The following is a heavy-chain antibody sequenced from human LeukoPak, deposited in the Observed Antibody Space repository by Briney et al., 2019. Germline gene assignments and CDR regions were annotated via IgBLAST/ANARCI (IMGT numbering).Heavy chain of an antibody. J-gene: IGHJ4*02. CDR3: ARGSAWYLYFDS. Sequence: GGSLRLSCAASGFTFSTYAMHWVRQAPGKGLEWVAVIWFDGNNKYYADSVKGRFTISRDNSKNTLYLQMNSLRAEDTAVYYCARGSAWYLYFDSWGQGALVTVSS. D-gene: IGHD6-19*01. CDR2: IWFDGNNK. CDR1: GFTFSTYA. V-gene: IGHV3-33*01.